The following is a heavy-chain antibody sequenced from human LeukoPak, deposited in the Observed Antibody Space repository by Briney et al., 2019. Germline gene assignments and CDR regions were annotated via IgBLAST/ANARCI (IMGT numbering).Heavy chain of an antibody. J-gene: IGHJ4*02. CDR1: GFTFGTYS. V-gene: IGHV3-48*01. CDR2: ISSGSSTI. CDR3: AREVGDYYYDSSGYPDY. Sequence: PGGSLRLSCAASGFTFGTYSMNWVRQAPGKGLEWVSYISSGSSTIYYADSVKGRFTISRDKAKNSLYLQMNSLRAEDTAVYYCAREVGDYYYDSSGYPDYWGQGTLVTVSS. D-gene: IGHD3-22*01.